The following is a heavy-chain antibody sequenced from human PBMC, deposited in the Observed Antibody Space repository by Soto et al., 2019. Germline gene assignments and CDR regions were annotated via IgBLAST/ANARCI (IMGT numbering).Heavy chain of an antibody. J-gene: IGHJ5*02. V-gene: IGHV1-69*04. CDR1: GYTFSTYA. Sequence: QVQLVQSGAEVKKPGSSVKVSCKASGYTFSTYAISWVRQAPGQGLEWVGRIIPMLGLEKYTQKFQGRVTITADKSTSTAYMELSSLKSEDTAVYYCARDGDYNLLGWFDPWGQGTLVTVSS. CDR3: ARDGDYNLLGWFDP. D-gene: IGHD4-17*01. CDR2: IIPMLGLE.